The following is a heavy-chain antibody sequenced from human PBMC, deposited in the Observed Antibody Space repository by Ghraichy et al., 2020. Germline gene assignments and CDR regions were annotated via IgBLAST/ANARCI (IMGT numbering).Heavy chain of an antibody. D-gene: IGHD3-3*01. CDR1: GFTFSSYA. J-gene: IGHJ6*02. CDR3: AKDFPYDFPPYYGMDV. Sequence: GGSLRLSCAASGFTFSSYAMSWVRQAPGKGLEWVSAISGSGGSTYYADSVKGRFTISRDNSKNTLYLQMNSLRAEDTAVYYCAKDFPYDFPPYYGMDVWGQATPVTVSS. V-gene: IGHV3-23*01. CDR2: ISGSGGST.